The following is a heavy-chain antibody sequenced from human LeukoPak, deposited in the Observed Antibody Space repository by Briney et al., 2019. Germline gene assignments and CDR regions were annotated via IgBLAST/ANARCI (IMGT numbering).Heavy chain of an antibody. CDR2: IRRKGYGGTT. J-gene: IGHJ6*04. D-gene: IGHD3-3*01. CDR3: TRDHDFWSGPFDV. Sequence: PGGSLRLSCTASGFTFGDYSLSWVPQAPEKGLEWGGFIRRKGYGGTTEYAPSVKGRFIISRDDSKSTAYLQMNSLKTEDTAVYYCTRDHDFWSGPFDVWGKGTTVTVSS. V-gene: IGHV3-49*04. CDR1: GFTFGDYS.